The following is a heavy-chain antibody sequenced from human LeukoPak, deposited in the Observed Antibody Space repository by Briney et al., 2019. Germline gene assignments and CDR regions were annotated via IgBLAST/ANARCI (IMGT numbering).Heavy chain of an antibody. CDR3: ARVDGDYFDY. D-gene: IGHD3-10*01. Sequence: SETLSLTCTVSGGSISSGGYYWSWIQQPPGKGLEWIGYIHHGGSTYYIPSLESRVTMSVDTSKNQFSLKLSSVTAADTAVYYCARVDGDYFDYWGQGSLVTVSS. CDR1: GGSISSGGYY. V-gene: IGHV4-30-2*01. J-gene: IGHJ4*02. CDR2: IHHGGST.